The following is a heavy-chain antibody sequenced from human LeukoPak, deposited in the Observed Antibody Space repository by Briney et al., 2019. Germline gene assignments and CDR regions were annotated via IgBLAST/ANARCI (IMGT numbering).Heavy chain of an antibody. D-gene: IGHD2-15*01. CDR1: GFTFSSYA. J-gene: IGHJ4*02. CDR3: ARDFVGVGYCSGGSCDPALDY. Sequence: GGSLRLSCAASGFTFSSYAMSWVRQAPGKGLEWVAVISYDGSNKYYADSVKGRFTISRDNSKNTLYLQMNSLRAEDTAVYYCARDFVGVGYCSGGSCDPALDYWGQGTLVTVSS. CDR2: ISYDGSNK. V-gene: IGHV3-30-3*01.